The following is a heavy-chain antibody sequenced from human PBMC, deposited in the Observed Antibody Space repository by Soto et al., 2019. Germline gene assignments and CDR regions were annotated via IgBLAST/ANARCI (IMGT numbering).Heavy chain of an antibody. CDR1: GYTFTRSG. CDR3: ARDEYGGDSGYCTMDD. V-gene: IGHV1-18*01. D-gene: IGHD2-21*02. Sequence: QVQLVQSGAEVKKPGASVKVSCKASGYTFTRSGITWVRQAPGQGLEWMGWINAYSGDTNYAQKLQGRVAMTRDTSTSTAYMELRSLRSDDTAVYYCARDEYGGDSGYCTMDDWGQGTTVTVSS. J-gene: IGHJ6*02. CDR2: INAYSGDT.